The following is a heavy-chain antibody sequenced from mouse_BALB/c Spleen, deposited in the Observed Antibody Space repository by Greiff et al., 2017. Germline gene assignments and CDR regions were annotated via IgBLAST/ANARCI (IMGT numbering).Heavy chain of an antibody. Sequence: QVQLQQSGAELARPGASVKMSCKASGYTFTSYTMHWVKQRPGQGLEWIGYINPSSGYTNYNQKFKDKATLTADKSSSTAYMQLSSLTSEDSAVYYCARGAGIPYYGWGDWGQGTLVTVSA. CDR2: INPSSGYT. CDR3: ARGAGIPYYGWGD. V-gene: IGHV1-4*01. D-gene: IGHD1-2*01. J-gene: IGHJ3*01. CDR1: GYTFTSYT.